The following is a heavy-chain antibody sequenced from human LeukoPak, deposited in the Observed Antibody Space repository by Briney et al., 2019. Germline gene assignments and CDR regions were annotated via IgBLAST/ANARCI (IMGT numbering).Heavy chain of an antibody. CDR3: ARDLSSSSRYNYYYGMDV. Sequence: ASVKVSCKASGYTFTNYAISWVRQAPGQGLEWMGWISAYNGNTNYAQKLQGRVTMTTDTSTSTAYMELRSLRSDDTAVYYCARDLSSSSRYNYYYGMDVSGQGTTVIVSS. D-gene: IGHD6-6*01. CDR2: ISAYNGNT. V-gene: IGHV1-18*01. CDR1: GYTFTNYA. J-gene: IGHJ6*02.